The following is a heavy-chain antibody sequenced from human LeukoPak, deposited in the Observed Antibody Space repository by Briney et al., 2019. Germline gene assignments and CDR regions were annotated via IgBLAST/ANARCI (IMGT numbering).Heavy chain of an antibody. CDR2: IYSGGST. Sequence: GGSLRLSCAASGFTVSSNYMSWVRQAPGKGLEWVSVIYSGGSTYYADSVKGRFTISRDNSKNTLYLQMNSLRDEDTAVYYCARFRSGDYHDYWGQGTLVTVSS. CDR3: ARFRSGDYHDY. V-gene: IGHV3-66*01. J-gene: IGHJ4*02. D-gene: IGHD3/OR15-3a*01. CDR1: GFTVSSNY.